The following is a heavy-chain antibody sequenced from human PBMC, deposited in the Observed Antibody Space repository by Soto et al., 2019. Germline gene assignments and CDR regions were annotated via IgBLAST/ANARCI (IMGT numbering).Heavy chain of an antibody. CDR2: IIPILGIA. D-gene: IGHD3-16*01. CDR3: ARGGGGYYFDY. Sequence: ASVKVSCKASGGTFSSYTISWVRQAPGQGLEWMGRIIPILGIANYAQKFQGRVTITADKSTSTAYMELSSLRSEDTAVYYCARGGGGYYFDYWGQGTLVTVSS. J-gene: IGHJ4*02. CDR1: GGTFSSYT. V-gene: IGHV1-69*02.